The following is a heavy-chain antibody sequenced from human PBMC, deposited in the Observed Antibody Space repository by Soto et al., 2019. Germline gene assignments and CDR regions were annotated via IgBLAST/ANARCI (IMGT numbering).Heavy chain of an antibody. D-gene: IGHD3-10*01. V-gene: IGHV3-11*06. CDR2: ISSSGPYT. Sequence: QVQLVESGGGLVKPGGSLRLSCAASGFTFNDYYMSWVRQAPGKGLEWVSYISSSGPYTKHADSVKGRFTISRDNAKNSLYLQMSSLRVEDTAVYYCARVPVSMVRGYGMDVWGQGTKVTVSS. CDR3: ARVPVSMVRGYGMDV. J-gene: IGHJ6*02. CDR1: GFTFNDYY.